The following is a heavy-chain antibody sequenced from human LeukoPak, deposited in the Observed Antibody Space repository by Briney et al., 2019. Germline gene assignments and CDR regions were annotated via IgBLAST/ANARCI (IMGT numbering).Heavy chain of an antibody. CDR2: DIVYHGSK. J-gene: IGHJ3*01. V-gene: IGHV1-18*01. CDR3: ARVTSLTTLTAFDL. D-gene: IGHD4-11*01. CDR1: GYNLTTYS. Sequence: GASVTVSFKSSGYNLTTYSVNWVRQAHGQGLEWMGWDIVYHGSKKYGRKVQGRVTMTKGTSTNTAYLEMRSLRSDGTAVYYCARVTSLTTLTAFDLWGQGTMVTVSS.